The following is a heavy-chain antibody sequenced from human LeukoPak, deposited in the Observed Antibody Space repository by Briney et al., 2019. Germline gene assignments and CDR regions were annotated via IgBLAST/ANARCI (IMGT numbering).Heavy chain of an antibody. V-gene: IGHV4-34*01. CDR3: ARGLMRYSRFNQAY. Sequence: PSETLSLTCAVYGGSFSGYYWSWTRQPPGKGLEWIGEINHSGSTNYNPSLKSRVTISVDTSKNQFSLKLSSVTAADTAVYYCARGLMRYSRFNQAYWGQGTLVTVSS. CDR2: INHSGST. D-gene: IGHD6-13*01. CDR1: GGSFSGYY. J-gene: IGHJ4*02.